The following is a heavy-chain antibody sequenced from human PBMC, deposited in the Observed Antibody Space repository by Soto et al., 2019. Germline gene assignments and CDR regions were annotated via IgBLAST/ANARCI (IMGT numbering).Heavy chain of an antibody. CDR2: IYHSGST. Sequence: SETLSLTCTVSGGSISSGDYYWSWIRQPPGKGLEWIGYIYHSGSTYYNPSLKSRVTISVDTSKNQFSLKLSSVTAADTAVYYCAVYSSSLIFDYWGQGTLVTVSS. CDR1: GGSISSGDYY. V-gene: IGHV4-30-4*01. J-gene: IGHJ4*02. D-gene: IGHD6-6*01. CDR3: AVYSSSLIFDY.